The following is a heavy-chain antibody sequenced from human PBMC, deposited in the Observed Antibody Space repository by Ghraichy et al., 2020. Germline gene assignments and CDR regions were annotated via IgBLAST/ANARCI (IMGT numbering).Heavy chain of an antibody. Sequence: ETLSLTCAVYGGSFSGYYWSWIRQPPGKGLEWIGEINYSGSTNYNPSLTSRVTISVDMSKKQFSLKLSSVTAADTAVYYCARVSYDYVDWWGQGTLVTVSS. CDR3: ARVSYDYVDW. D-gene: IGHD2-2*01. J-gene: IGHJ4*02. CDR2: INYSGST. V-gene: IGHV4-34*01. CDR1: GGSFSGYY.